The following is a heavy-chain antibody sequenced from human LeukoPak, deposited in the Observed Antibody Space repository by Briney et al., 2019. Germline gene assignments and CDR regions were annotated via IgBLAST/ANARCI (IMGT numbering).Heavy chain of an antibody. CDR3: ARLFYDSVWGSDRLHYPFDY. Sequence: SETLSLTCTVSGASISNYYWSWIRQPAGKGLEWIGRISTSGSTNYNPSLKSRVTMSVDTSKNEFSLNLSSVTAADTAVYYCARLFYDSVWGSDRLHYPFDYWGQGNLVTVSS. CDR1: GASISNYY. CDR2: ISTSGST. V-gene: IGHV4-4*07. D-gene: IGHD3-16*02. J-gene: IGHJ4*02.